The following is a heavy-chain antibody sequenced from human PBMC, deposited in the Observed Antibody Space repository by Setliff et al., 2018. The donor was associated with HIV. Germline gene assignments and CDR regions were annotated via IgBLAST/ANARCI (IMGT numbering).Heavy chain of an antibody. J-gene: IGHJ4*02. V-gene: IGHV5-51*01. CDR3: ARYGGPSSDNPYFDY. D-gene: IGHD3-16*01. Sequence: PGESLKISCQGSGYIFTGYWVGWVRQMAGKGLEWMGMIHPVDSDVRYSPSFEGQVTISADKSTSTAYLQWTSLKVSDTAMYFCARYGGPSSDNPYFDYWGQGTLVTVSS. CDR2: IHPVDSDV. CDR1: GYIFTGYW.